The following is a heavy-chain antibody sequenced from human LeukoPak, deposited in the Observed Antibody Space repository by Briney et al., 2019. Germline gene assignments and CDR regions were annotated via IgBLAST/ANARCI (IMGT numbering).Heavy chain of an antibody. CDR2: IYHSGST. CDR1: GGSISSSNW. V-gene: IGHV4-4*02. CDR3: ASYGDYPSRYFDY. J-gene: IGHJ4*02. Sequence: SETLSLTCAVSGGSISSSNWWSWVRQPPGKGLEWIGEIYHSGSTNYNPSLKSRVTISVDKSKNQFSLKLSSVTAADTAVCYCASYGDYPSRYFDYWGQGTLVTVSS. D-gene: IGHD4-17*01.